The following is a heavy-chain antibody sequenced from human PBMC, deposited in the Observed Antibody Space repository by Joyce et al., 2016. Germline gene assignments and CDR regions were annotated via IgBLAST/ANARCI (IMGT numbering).Heavy chain of an antibody. CDR3: ARPRYDRGWYFDL. J-gene: IGHJ2*01. D-gene: IGHD3-10*02. CDR1: GYTFIDYY. Sequence: QVQVVQSGAEMKKPGASVKVSCKASGYTFIDYYLHWVRQAPGQGLEWRGGISPKRGGTRFAQKFQGRVTMTRDTSISTADMELRRLRSDDTAVYYCARPRYDRGWYFDLWGRGTLVTVSS. V-gene: IGHV1-2*02. CDR2: ISPKRGGT.